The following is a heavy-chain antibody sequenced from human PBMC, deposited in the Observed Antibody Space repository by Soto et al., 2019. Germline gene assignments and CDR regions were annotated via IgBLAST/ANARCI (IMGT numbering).Heavy chain of an antibody. Sequence: PGGSLRLSCAASGFTFSRHGMHWVRQAPGKGLEWVSAISGSGGSTYYADSVKGRFTISRDNSKNTLYLQMNSLRAEDTAVYYCAKYSGYLETRFDPWGQGTLVTVSS. CDR3: AKYSGYLETRFDP. V-gene: IGHV3-23*01. CDR1: GFTFSRHG. J-gene: IGHJ5*02. D-gene: IGHD5-12*01. CDR2: ISGSGGST.